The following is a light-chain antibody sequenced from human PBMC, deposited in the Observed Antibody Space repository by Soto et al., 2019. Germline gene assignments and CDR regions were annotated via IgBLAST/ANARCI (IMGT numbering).Light chain of an antibody. V-gene: IGKV1-6*01. Sequence: AIQMTQSPSSLSASVGDRVTITCRASEVIRNDLTWYQQKPGTAPKLLICAASSLQSGVPSRFSGSGAGTDFTLTISILQPEDFATYYCVQDYIDPFTFGQGTRLEIK. CDR1: EVIRND. CDR3: VQDYIDPFT. J-gene: IGKJ5*01. CDR2: AAS.